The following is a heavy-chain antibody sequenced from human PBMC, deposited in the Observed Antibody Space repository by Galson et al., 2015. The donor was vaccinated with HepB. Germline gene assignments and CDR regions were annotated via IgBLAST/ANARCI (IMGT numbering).Heavy chain of an antibody. V-gene: IGHV3-23*01. CDR3: AKDLAVEMATITVFDY. CDR1: GFTFSSYA. J-gene: IGHJ4*02. CDR2: ISGSGGST. D-gene: IGHD5-24*01. Sequence: SLRLSCAASGFTFSSYAMSWVRQAPGKGLEWVSAISGSGGSTYYADSVKGRFTISRDNSKNTLYLQMNSLRAEDTAVYYCAKDLAVEMATITVFDYWGQGTLVTVSS.